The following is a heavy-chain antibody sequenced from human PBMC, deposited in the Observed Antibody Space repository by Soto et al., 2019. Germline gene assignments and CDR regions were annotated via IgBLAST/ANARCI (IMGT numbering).Heavy chain of an antibody. CDR3: ARDGRIVGATTGLNWFDP. D-gene: IGHD1-26*01. J-gene: IGHJ5*02. CDR2: INPSGGST. Sequence: ASVKVSCKASGYTFTSYYMHWVRQAPGQGLEWMGIINPSGGSTSYAQKFQGRVTMTRDTSTSTVYMELSSLRSEDTAVYYCARDGRIVGATTGLNWFDPWGQGTLVTVS. V-gene: IGHV1-46*01. CDR1: GYTFTSYY.